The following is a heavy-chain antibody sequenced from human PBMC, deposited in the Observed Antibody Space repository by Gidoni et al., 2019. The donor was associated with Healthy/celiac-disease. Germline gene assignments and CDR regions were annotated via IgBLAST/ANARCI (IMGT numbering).Heavy chain of an antibody. D-gene: IGHD6-13*01. Sequence: EVQLVESGGGLVKPGGSLSLSCAASGFTFSSYSMNWVRQAPGKGLEWVSSISSSSSYIYYADSVKGRFTISRDNAKNSLYLQMNSLRAEDTAVYYCARGDNSSSWYDAFDIWGQGTMVTVSS. CDR1: GFTFSSYS. CDR3: ARGDNSSSWYDAFDI. CDR2: ISSSSSYI. V-gene: IGHV3-21*01. J-gene: IGHJ3*02.